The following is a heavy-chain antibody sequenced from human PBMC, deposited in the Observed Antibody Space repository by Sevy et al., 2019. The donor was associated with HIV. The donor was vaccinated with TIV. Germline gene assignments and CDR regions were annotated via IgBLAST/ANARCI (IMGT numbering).Heavy chain of an antibody. CDR2: TSYDGSHK. J-gene: IGHJ1*01. CDR1: GFIFSNFA. Sequence: GGSLRLSCTVSGFIFSNFAMHWVRQAPGKGLEWVAVTSYDGSHKYYADSVKGRFTVSRGNSRNILSLEMNSLRRDDTAVYYCARGENDDEFFQYWGQGTLVTVSS. V-gene: IGHV3-30*04. CDR3: ARGENDDEFFQY. D-gene: IGHD1-26*01.